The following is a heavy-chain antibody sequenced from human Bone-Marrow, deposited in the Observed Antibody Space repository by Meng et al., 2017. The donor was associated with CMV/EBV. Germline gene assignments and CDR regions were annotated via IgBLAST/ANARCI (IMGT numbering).Heavy chain of an antibody. CDR3: ARVTYSNFPKDYYYYGMDV. Sequence: GGSLRLSCAASGFTFSSYEMNWVRQAPGKGLEWVSYISSSGSTIYYADSVKGRFTISRDNAKNSLYLQMNSLRAEDTAVYYCARVTYSNFPKDYYYYGMDVWGQGTTVTVSS. J-gene: IGHJ6*02. CDR1: GFTFSSYE. CDR2: ISSSGSTI. V-gene: IGHV3-48*03. D-gene: IGHD4-11*01.